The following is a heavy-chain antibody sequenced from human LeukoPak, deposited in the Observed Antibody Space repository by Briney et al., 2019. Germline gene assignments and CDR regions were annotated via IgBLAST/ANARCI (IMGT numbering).Heavy chain of an antibody. CDR1: GFTFNNYW. CDR3: ARDRVTTSSWPRVEYYYMDV. J-gene: IGHJ6*03. D-gene: IGHD4-11*01. CDR2: IKQDGREK. V-gene: IGHV3-7*01. Sequence: PGGSLRLSCAASGFTFNNYWMNWVRQAPGKGLEWVANIKQDGREKYYVDSVKGRFTISRDNARNSLYLQMNSLRAEDTAVYYCARDRVTTSSWPRVEYYYMDVWGKGTTVTISS.